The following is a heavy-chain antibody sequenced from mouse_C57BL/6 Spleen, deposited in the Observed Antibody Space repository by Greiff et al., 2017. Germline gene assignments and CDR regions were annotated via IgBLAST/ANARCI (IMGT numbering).Heavy chain of an antibody. CDR3: TTGDYDAGGY. V-gene: IGHV14-4*01. CDR2: IDPENGDT. Sequence: EVQLQESGAELVRPGASVKLSCTASGFNIKDDYMHWVKQRPEQGLEWIGWIDPENGDTEYASKFQGKATITADTSSNTAYLQLSSLTSEDTAVYYCTTGDYDAGGYWGQGTTLTVSS. J-gene: IGHJ2*01. CDR1: GFNIKDDY. D-gene: IGHD2-4*01.